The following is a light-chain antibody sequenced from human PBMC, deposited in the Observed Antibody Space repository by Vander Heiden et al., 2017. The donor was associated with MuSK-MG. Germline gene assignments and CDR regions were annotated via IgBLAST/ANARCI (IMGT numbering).Light chain of an antibody. CDR2: DAS. CDR3: QQYDNLIFT. J-gene: IGKJ3*01. CDR1: QDISNY. Sequence: DIQMTQSPSSLSASVGDRVTITCQASQDISNYLNWYQQHPGKAPKLLIYDASNLETGVPLMFSGSGSGTDFTFTISSLQPEDIATYYCQQYDNLIFTFGPGTKVDIK. V-gene: IGKV1-33*01.